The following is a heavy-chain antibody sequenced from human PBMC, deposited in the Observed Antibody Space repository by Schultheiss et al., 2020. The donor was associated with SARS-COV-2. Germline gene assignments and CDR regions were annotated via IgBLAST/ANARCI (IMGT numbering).Heavy chain of an antibody. V-gene: IGHV3-23*01. CDR3: TKDQKGYSQWDPNFDF. Sequence: GGSLRLSCAASGFTFDTYARSWVRQAPGRGLEWVSAITGGGARTNYADSVKGRFTISRDNSKDTLYLQMNNLRAEDTAIYYCTKDQKGYSQWDPNFDFWGQGTLVTVSS. CDR1: GFTFDTYA. J-gene: IGHJ4*02. CDR2: ITGGGART. D-gene: IGHD5-12*01.